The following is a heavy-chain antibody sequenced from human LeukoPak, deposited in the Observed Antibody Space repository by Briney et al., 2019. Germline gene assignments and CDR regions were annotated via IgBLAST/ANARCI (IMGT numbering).Heavy chain of an antibody. CDR3: AKDRVNYDNSGDYYYYMDV. CDR1: GFTFSSYG. D-gene: IGHD3-22*01. CDR2: IRYDGSNK. V-gene: IGHV3-30*02. Sequence: GGSLRLSCAASGFTFSSYGMHWVRQAPGKGLEWVAFIRYDGSNKYYADSVKGRFTISRDNSKNTLYLQMNSLRAEDTAVYYCAKDRVNYDNSGDYYYYMDVWGKGTTVTVSS. J-gene: IGHJ6*03.